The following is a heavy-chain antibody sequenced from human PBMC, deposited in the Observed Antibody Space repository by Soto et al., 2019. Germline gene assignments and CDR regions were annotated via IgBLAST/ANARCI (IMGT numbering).Heavy chain of an antibody. CDR1: GFTFSSYW. CDR3: ARDTSSIAAHMYNLYYYYYYMDV. V-gene: IGHV3-7*01. J-gene: IGHJ6*03. CDR2: IKQDGSEK. D-gene: IGHD6-6*01. Sequence: GGSLRLSCAASGFTFSSYWMSWVRQAPGKGLEWVANIKQDGSEKYYVDSVKGRFTISRDNAKNSLYLQMNSLRAEDTAVYYCARDTSSIAAHMYNLYYYYYYMDVWGKGTTVTVSS.